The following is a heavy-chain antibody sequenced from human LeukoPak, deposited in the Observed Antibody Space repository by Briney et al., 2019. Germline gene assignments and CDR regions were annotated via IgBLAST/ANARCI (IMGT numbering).Heavy chain of an antibody. CDR2: ISAYNGNT. CDR3: ARAYYESSAYRHAVYFDY. D-gene: IGHD3-22*01. V-gene: IGHV1-18*01. CDR1: GYTFTSYG. J-gene: IGHJ4*02. Sequence: GASVKVFCKASGYTFTSYGISWVRQAPGQGLEWMGWISAYNGNTNYAQKLQGRVTMTTDTSTSTAYMELRSLRSDDTAVYYCARAYYESSAYRHAVYFDYWGQGTLVTVSS.